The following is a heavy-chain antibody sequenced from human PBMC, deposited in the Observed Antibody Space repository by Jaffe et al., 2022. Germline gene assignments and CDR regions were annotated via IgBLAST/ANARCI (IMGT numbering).Heavy chain of an antibody. CDR1: GFSLSTSGVG. V-gene: IGHV2-5*02. J-gene: IGHJ4*02. Sequence: QITLKESGPTLVKPTQTLTLTCTFSGFSLSTSGVGVGWIRQPPGKALEWLALIYWDDDKRYSPSLKSRLTITKDTSKNQVVLTMTNMDPVDTATYYCAHRRNDDVYIDWLLPIFDYWGQGTLVTVSS. CDR3: AHRRNDDVYIDWLLPIFDY. CDR2: IYWDDDK. D-gene: IGHD3-9*01.